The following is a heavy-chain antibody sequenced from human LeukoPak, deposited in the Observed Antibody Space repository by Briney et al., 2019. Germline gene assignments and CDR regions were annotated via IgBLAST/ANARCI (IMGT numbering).Heavy chain of an antibody. V-gene: IGHV3-53*01. D-gene: IGHD1-14*01. CDR3: TGRIDY. CDR2: IYSGGSP. J-gene: IGHJ4*02. CDR1: GFTISSNY. Sequence: GGSLRLSCAVSGFTISSNYVNWVRQAPGKGLEWVSVIYSGGSPFYADSVKGRFTISRDNSKNTLYLQMNSLRPDDTAVYYCTGRIDYWGQGTLVTVSS.